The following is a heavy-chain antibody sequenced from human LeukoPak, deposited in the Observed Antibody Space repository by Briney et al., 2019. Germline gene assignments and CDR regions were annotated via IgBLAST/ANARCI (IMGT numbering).Heavy chain of an antibody. CDR3: ARRPLHSQNWLAP. CDR1: GDRFTSYW. V-gene: IGHV5-51*01. J-gene: IGHJ5*02. CDR2: IFPGDSDT. Sequence: GESLKISCKGYGDRFTSYWVAWVRQMPGKGLEWMGTIFPGDSDTRYSPSIQGQVTISVDRSISTAYLQWSSLKASDTAIYYCARRPLHSQNWLAPWGQGTLVTVSS.